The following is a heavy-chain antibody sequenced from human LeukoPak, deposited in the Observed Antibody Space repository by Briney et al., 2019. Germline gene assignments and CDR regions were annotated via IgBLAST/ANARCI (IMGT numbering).Heavy chain of an antibody. CDR1: GFTFSSYA. V-gene: IGHV3-23*01. J-gene: IGHJ4*02. CDR3: ARTGKLSSSWSK. CDR2: ISGSGGST. Sequence: PGGSLRLSCAASGFTFSSYAMSWVRQAPGKGLEWVSAISGSGGSTYYPDSVKGRFTISRDNSKNTLYLQMNSLRAEDTAIYYCARTGKLSSSWSKWGQGTPVTVSS. D-gene: IGHD6-13*01.